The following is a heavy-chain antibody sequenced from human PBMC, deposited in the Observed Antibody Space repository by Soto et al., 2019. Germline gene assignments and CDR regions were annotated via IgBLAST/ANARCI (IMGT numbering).Heavy chain of an antibody. CDR3: ASSGDYYGSGSYYYFAY. D-gene: IGHD3-10*01. V-gene: IGHV3-23*01. CDR1: GFTFSSYA. CDR2: ISGSGCST. J-gene: IGHJ4*02. Sequence: GGSLRLSCAASGFTFSSYAMSWVRQAPGKGLEWVSAISGSGCSTYYADSVKGRFTISRDNSKNTLYLQTNSLRAEDTAVYYCASSGDYYGSGSYYYFAYWGQGTLVTVSS.